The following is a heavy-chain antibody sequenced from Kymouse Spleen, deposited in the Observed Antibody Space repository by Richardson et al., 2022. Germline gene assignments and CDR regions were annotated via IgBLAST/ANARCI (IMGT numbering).Heavy chain of an antibody. CDR1: GGSFSGYY. CDR2: INHSGST. Sequence: QVQLQQWGAGLLKPSETLSLTCAVYGGSFSGYYWSWIRQPPGKGLEWIGEINHSGSTNYNPSLKSRVTISVDTSKNQFSLKLSSVTAADTAVYYCASPGRLDAFDIWGQGTMVTVSS. V-gene: IGHV4-34*01. CDR3: ASPGRLDAFDI. J-gene: IGHJ3*02. D-gene: IGHD1-1*01,IGHD1-20*01,IGHD1-7*01.